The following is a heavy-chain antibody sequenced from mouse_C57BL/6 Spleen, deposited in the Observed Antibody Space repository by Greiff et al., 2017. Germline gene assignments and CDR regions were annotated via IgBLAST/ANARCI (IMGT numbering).Heavy chain of an antibody. V-gene: IGHV2-6-1*01. CDR3: ARHGCNLWYFDV. J-gene: IGHJ1*03. CDR2: IWSDGST. CDR1: GFSLTSYG. Sequence: QVQLKQSGPGLVALSQSLSITCTVSGFSLTSYGVHWVRQPPGKGLEWLVLIWSDGSTTYNSALKSRLCISKDNSKSQFFLKINILQTDDTAMYYCARHGCNLWYFDVWGTGTPVTVSS.